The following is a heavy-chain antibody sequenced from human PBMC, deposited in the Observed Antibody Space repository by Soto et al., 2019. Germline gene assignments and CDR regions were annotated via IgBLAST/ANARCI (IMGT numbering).Heavy chain of an antibody. J-gene: IGHJ5*02. V-gene: IGHV3-23*01. CDR2: ISGSGGST. Sequence: EVQLLESGGGLVQPGGSLRLSCAASGFTFSSYAMSWVRQAPGKGLEWVSAISGSGGSTYYADSVKGRFTISRDNSENTLYLQMTSLKAEDTAVYYCAKDQSLYDSSGYYGDWFDPWGQGTLVTVSP. CDR3: AKDQSLYDSSGYYGDWFDP. D-gene: IGHD3-22*01. CDR1: GFTFSSYA.